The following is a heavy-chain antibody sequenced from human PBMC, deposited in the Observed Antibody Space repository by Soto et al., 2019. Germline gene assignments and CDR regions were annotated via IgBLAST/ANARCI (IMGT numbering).Heavy chain of an antibody. CDR3: AKGSIEYSASVDY. CDR1: GFSFNSYA. J-gene: IGHJ4*02. Sequence: EVQLLESGGGLIQPGGSLRLSCSASGFSFNSYAMMWVRQAPGKGLEWVSVISGSGGSSYFADSAKGRFTISRDNSKNMLYLEMNSLRAEDTARYFCAKGSIEYSASVDYWGQGTLVNVSS. D-gene: IGHD5-12*01. V-gene: IGHV3-23*01. CDR2: ISGSGGSS.